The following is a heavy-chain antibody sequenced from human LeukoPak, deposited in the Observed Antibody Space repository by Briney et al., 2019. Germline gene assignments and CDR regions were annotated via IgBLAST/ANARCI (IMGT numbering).Heavy chain of an antibody. CDR1: GYTFNTFG. Sequence: GASVKVSCKASGYTFNTFGVTWVRQAPGQGLEWMGWINAYNGNTHYEQKFQGRVTMTTDTSTNTAYMELRSLRSDDTAVYYCARSSSGYTFDPWGQGTLVTVSS. CDR3: ARSSSGYTFDP. V-gene: IGHV1-18*01. CDR2: INAYNGNT. J-gene: IGHJ5*02. D-gene: IGHD3-22*01.